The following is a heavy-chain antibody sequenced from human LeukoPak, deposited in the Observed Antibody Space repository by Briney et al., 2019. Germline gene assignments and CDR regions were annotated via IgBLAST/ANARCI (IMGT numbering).Heavy chain of an antibody. CDR2: IYHSGST. CDR3: AFEGQTSWYYYMDV. V-gene: IGHV4-30-2*01. CDR1: GGSISSGGYY. Sequence: SQTLSPTCTVSGGSISSGGYYWSWIRQPPGKGLEWIGYIYHSGSTYYNPSLKSRVTISVDRSKNQFSLKLSSVTAADTAVYYCAFEGQTSWYYYMDVWGKGTTVTVSS. J-gene: IGHJ6*03. D-gene: IGHD2-2*01.